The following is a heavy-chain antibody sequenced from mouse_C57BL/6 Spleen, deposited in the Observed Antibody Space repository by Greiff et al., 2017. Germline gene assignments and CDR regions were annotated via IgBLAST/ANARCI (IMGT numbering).Heavy chain of an antibody. V-gene: IGHV1-19*01. CDR3: ARADWDSHAMDY. CDR2: INPYNGGT. Sequence: EVHLVESGPVLVKPGASVKMSCKASGYTFTDYYMNWVKQSHGKSLEWIGVINPYNGGTSYNQKFKGKATLTVDKSSSTAYMELNSLTSEDSAVYYCARADWDSHAMDYWGQGTSVTVSS. J-gene: IGHJ4*01. CDR1: GYTFTDYY. D-gene: IGHD4-1*01.